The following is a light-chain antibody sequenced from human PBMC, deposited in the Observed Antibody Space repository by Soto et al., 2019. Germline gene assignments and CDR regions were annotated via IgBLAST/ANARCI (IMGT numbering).Light chain of an antibody. V-gene: IGKV3-20*01. CDR1: QSVSSSY. J-gene: IGKJ5*01. CDR2: GAS. CDR3: QQYNKWPIT. Sequence: EIALTQSLGPRTSSPGERATLSCGASQSVSSSYLAWYHQKLGQPPVHPFYGASSRAPRVPDRFSGTGSGTDFCGNISGLQCEDFADYYSQQYNKWPITFGQGARLHI.